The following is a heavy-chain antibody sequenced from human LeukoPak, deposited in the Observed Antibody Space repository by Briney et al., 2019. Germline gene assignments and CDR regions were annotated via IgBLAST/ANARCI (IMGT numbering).Heavy chain of an antibody. V-gene: IGHV3-23*01. CDR2: ISGSGGST. D-gene: IGHD3-22*01. Sequence: GGSLRLSCAASGFTFSSYAMSWVRQAPGKGLEWVSAISGSGGSTYYADSVKGRFTISRDNSKNTLYLQMNSLRAEDTAVYYCAKPPANYYDSSGYYGYWGQGTLVTVSS. CDR3: AKPPANYYDSSGYYGY. CDR1: GFTFSSYA. J-gene: IGHJ4*02.